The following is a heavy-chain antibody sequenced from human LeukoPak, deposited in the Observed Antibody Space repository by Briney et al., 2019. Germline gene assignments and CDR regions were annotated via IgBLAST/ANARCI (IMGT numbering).Heavy chain of an antibody. Sequence: GGSLRLSCAASGFAFDDYGMSWVRQAPGKGLEWVSGINWNGGSTGYAVSVKGRFTISRDNAKNSLYLQMNSLRAEDTALYYCARGGSYYPHWFDPWGQGTLVTVSS. CDR2: INWNGGST. V-gene: IGHV3-20*04. CDR3: ARGGSYYPHWFDP. D-gene: IGHD1-26*01. CDR1: GFAFDDYG. J-gene: IGHJ5*02.